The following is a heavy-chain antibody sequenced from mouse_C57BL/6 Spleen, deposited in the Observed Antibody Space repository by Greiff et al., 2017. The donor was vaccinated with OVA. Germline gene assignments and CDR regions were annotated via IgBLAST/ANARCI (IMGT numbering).Heavy chain of an antibody. D-gene: IGHD2-5*01. Sequence: VHVKQSGPELVKPGASVKMSCKASGYTFTDYNMNWVKQSHGKSLEWIGYINPNTGGTSYNQKFKGKATLTVNKSSSTAYMELRSLTSEDSAVYYCARASYYSNSWFAYWGQGTLVTVSA. CDR1: GYTFTDYN. J-gene: IGHJ3*01. CDR2: INPNTGGT. CDR3: ARASYYSNSWFAY. V-gene: IGHV1-22*01.